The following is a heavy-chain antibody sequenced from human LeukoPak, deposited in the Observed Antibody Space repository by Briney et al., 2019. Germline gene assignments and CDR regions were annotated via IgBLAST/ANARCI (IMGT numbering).Heavy chain of an antibody. CDR2: MNPNSGNT. CDR1: GYTFTSYD. D-gene: IGHD3-10*01. J-gene: IGHJ6*02. V-gene: IGHV1-8*01. CDR3: ARSITMVDYYYYGMDV. Sequence: GASVKVSCKASGYTFTSYDINWVRQATGQGLEWMGWMNPNSGNTGYAQKFQGRVTMTRNTSISTAYMEPSSLRSEDTAVYYCARSITMVDYYYYGMDVWGQGTMVTVSS.